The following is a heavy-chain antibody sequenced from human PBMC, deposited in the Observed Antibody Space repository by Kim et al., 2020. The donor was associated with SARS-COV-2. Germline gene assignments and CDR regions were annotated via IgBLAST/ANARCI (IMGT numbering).Heavy chain of an antibody. V-gene: IGHV3-30*18. D-gene: IGHD5-18*01. J-gene: IGHJ4*02. Sequence: GGSLRLSCAASGFTFSSYAMHWVRQAPGKGLEWVAVISYDGSNKYYADSVKGRFTISRDNSKNTLSLQMNSLRAEDTAVYYCAKSGYSYGYFPDSYYFVYWGQGTLGTVS. CDR1: GFTFSSYA. CDR3: AKSGYSYGYFPDSYYFVY. CDR2: ISYDGSNK.